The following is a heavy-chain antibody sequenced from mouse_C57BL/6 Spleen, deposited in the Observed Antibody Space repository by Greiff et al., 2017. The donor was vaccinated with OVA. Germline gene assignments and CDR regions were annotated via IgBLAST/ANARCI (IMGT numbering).Heavy chain of an antibody. Sequence: QVQLQQPGAELVKPGASVKLSCKASGYTFTSYWMQWVNQRPGQGLEWIGEIDPSDSYTNYNQKFKGKATLTVDTSSSTADMQLSSLTSEDSAVYYCARLVNYAMDYWGQGTSFTVSS. J-gene: IGHJ4*01. V-gene: IGHV1-50*01. CDR2: IDPSDSYT. CDR1: GYTFTSYW. D-gene: IGHD2-13*01. CDR3: ARLVNYAMDY.